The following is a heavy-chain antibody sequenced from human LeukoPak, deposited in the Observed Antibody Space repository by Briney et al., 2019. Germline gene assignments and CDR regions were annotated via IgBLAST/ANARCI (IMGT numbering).Heavy chain of an antibody. CDR1: GFTFSSYG. Sequence: PGGSLRLSCAASGFTFSSYGMHWVRQAPGKGLEWVTFIRYDGSNKYYADSVKGRFTIPRDNSKNTLYLQMNSLRAEDTAVYYCAKDPRFLTGYPKDIDYWGQGTLVTVSS. J-gene: IGHJ4*02. V-gene: IGHV3-30*02. CDR2: IRYDGSNK. D-gene: IGHD3-9*01. CDR3: AKDPRFLTGYPKDIDY.